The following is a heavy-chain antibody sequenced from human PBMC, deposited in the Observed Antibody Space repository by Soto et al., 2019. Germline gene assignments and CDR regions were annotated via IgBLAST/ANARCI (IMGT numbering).Heavy chain of an antibody. Sequence: GEPLKISCKRSGYSFAGYWITWVRQKPGKGLEWMGRIDPSDSQTYYSPSFRGHVTISVTKSITTVFLQWSSLRASDTAMYYCARQIYDSDTGPNFQYYFDSWGQGTPVTVSS. CDR3: ARQIYDSDTGPNFQYYFDS. CDR2: IDPSDSQT. D-gene: IGHD3-22*01. J-gene: IGHJ4*02. V-gene: IGHV5-10-1*01. CDR1: GYSFAGYW.